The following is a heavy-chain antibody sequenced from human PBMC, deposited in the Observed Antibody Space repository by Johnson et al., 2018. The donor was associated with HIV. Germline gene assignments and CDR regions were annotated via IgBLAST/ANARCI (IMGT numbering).Heavy chain of an antibody. D-gene: IGHD6-19*01. CDR3: ARGKSGYSSGWADAFDI. V-gene: IGHV3-20*04. CDR1: GFTFSNYA. CDR2: INWNGGST. J-gene: IGHJ3*02. Sequence: EVQLVESGGGLVQPGGSLRLSCAASGFTFSNYAMSWVRQAPGKGLEWVSGINWNGGSTGYADSVKGRFTISRDNAKNSLYLQMNSLRAEDTAVYYCARGKSGYSSGWADAFDIWGQGTMVTVSS.